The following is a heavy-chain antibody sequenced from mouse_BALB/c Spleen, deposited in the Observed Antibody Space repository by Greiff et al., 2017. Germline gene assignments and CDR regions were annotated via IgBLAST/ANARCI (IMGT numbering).Heavy chain of an antibody. V-gene: IGHV3-2*02. CDR1: GYSITSDYA. Sequence: EVQLQQSGPGLVKPSQSLSLTCTVTGYSITSDYAWNWIRQFPGNKLEWMGYISYSGSTSYNPSLKSRISITRDTSKNQFFLQLNSVTTEDTATYYCARGFSYWGQGTTLTVSS. CDR3: ARGFSY. J-gene: IGHJ2*01. CDR2: ISYSGST.